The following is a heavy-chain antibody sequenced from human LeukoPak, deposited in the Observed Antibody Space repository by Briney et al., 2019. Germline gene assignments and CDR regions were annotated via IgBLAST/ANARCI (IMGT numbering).Heavy chain of an antibody. D-gene: IGHD3-22*01. CDR2: IYYTGDI. J-gene: IGHJ4*02. CDR1: GGSVSGDS. CDR3: ARDSPAPGYYYDSSGSTPGFDY. Sequence: SETLSLTCTVSGGSVSGDSWTWIRQPAGKGLEWIGYIYYTGDINYNPSLKSRVTISVDTSKNQFSLKLSSVTAADTAVYYCARDSPAPGYYYDSSGSTPGFDYWGQGTLVTVSS. V-gene: IGHV4-59*02.